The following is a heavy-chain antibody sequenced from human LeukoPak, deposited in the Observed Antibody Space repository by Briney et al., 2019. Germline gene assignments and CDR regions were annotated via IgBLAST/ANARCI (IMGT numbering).Heavy chain of an antibody. CDR2: IYYSGST. Sequence: SETLSLTCTVSGGSISSSSYYWGWIRQPPGKGLEWIGSIYYSGSTYYNPSLKSRVTISVDTSKNQFSLKLSSVTAADTAVYYCARDPELVGSSWYALQNWYFDLWGRGTLVTVSS. V-gene: IGHV4-39*07. D-gene: IGHD6-13*01. CDR3: ARDPELVGSSWYALQNWYFDL. CDR1: GGSISSSSYY. J-gene: IGHJ2*01.